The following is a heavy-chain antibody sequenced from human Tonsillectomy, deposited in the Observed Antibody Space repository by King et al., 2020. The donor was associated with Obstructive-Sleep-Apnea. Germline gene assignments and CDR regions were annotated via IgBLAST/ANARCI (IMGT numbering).Heavy chain of an antibody. CDR3: ASEGLRRLHLDY. J-gene: IGHJ4*02. D-gene: IGHD4-11*01. V-gene: IGHV3-72*01. Sequence: VQLVESGGGLVQPGWSLRLSCSASGFTFSDHYMDWVRQAPGKGLEWVGRTRNKGYSYTSEYAASVKGRFTISRDDSKNSLYLQMISLTTEDTAVYYCASEGLRRLHLDYWGQGTLVTVSS. CDR1: GFTFSDHY. CDR2: TRNKGYSYTS.